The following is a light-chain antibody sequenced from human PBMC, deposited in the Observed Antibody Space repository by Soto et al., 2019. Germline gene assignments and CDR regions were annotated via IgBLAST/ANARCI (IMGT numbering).Light chain of an antibody. J-gene: IGKJ4*01. Sequence: DLQMTQSPSSLSASVGDRVTITCQASQDISKYLNWYQQKPGKAPKLLIYDASNLETGVPSRFSGSGSGTDFTFTISTLQPEDIATYYCQQFDNLPLTFGGGTKVEIK. CDR1: QDISKY. V-gene: IGKV1-33*01. CDR3: QQFDNLPLT. CDR2: DAS.